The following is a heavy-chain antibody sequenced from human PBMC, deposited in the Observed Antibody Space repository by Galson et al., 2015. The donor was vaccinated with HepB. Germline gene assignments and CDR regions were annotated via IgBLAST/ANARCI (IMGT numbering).Heavy chain of an antibody. CDR1: GFTFSSYG. CDR3: ARGGEIVVVPAAEQAFDY. CDR2: ISYDGSNK. J-gene: IGHJ4*02. V-gene: IGHV3-30*03. D-gene: IGHD2-2*01. Sequence: SLRLSCAASGFTFSSYGMHWVRQAPGKGLEWVAVISYDGSNKYYADSVKGRFTISRDNSKNTLYLQMNSLRAEDTAVYYCARGGEIVVVPAAEQAFDYWGQGTLVTVSS.